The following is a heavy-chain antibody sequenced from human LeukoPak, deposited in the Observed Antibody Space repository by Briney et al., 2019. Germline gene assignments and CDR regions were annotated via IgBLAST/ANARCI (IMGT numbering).Heavy chain of an antibody. CDR3: AGTNYYDSSGYYGGYFQH. J-gene: IGHJ1*01. D-gene: IGHD3-22*01. CDR1: GGSISSYY. CDR2: IYYSGST. V-gene: IGHV4-59*08. Sequence: SETLSLTCTVSGGSISSYYWSWIRQPPGKGLGWFGYIYYSGSTNYNPSLKSRVTISVDTSKNQFSLKLSSVTAADTAVYYCAGTNYYDSSGYYGGYFQHWGQGTLVTVSS.